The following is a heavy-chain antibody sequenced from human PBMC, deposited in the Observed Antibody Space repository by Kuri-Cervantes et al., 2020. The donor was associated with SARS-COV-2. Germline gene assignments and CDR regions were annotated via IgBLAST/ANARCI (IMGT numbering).Heavy chain of an antibody. CDR3: ARLHGDYVFLYYYYMDV. J-gene: IGHJ6*03. V-gene: IGHV4-59*08. Sequence: GSLRLSCTVSGGSISSYYWSWVRQPPGKGLEWIGYIYYSGSTNYNPSLKSRVTISVDTSKNQFSLKLSSVTAADTAVYYCARLHGDYVFLYYYYMDVWGKGTTVTVSS. D-gene: IGHD4-17*01. CDR1: GGSISSYY. CDR2: IYYSGST.